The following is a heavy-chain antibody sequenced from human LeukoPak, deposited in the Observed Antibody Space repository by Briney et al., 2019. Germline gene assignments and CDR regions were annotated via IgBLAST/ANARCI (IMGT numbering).Heavy chain of an antibody. J-gene: IGHJ5*02. Sequence: SETLSLTCTVSYESISSSSHCWGWIRRPPGKGLEWIGSIDSGRNIHSNPSLDGRDTISVDTSKNQFSLKLSSVTAADTAVYYCARTKYYFDSSDYFFFDPWGQGILVIVSS. D-gene: IGHD3-22*01. CDR3: ARTKYYFDSSDYFFFDP. CDR2: IDSGRNI. CDR1: YESISSSSHC. V-gene: IGHV4-39*01.